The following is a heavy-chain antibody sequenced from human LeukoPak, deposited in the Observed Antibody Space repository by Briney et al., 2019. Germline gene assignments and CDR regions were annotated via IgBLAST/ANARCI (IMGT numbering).Heavy chain of an antibody. CDR1: GYRFTSYG. CDR3: ARGGDGDILTGLVFDY. D-gene: IGHD3-9*01. J-gene: IGHJ4*02. CDR2: ISAYNGNT. Sequence: ASVKVSCMASGYRFTSYGISWVRQAPGQGLEWMGWISAYNGNTNYAQKLQGRVTMTTDTSTSTAYMELRSLRSDDTAVYYCARGGDGDILTGLVFDYWGQGTLVTVSS. V-gene: IGHV1-18*01.